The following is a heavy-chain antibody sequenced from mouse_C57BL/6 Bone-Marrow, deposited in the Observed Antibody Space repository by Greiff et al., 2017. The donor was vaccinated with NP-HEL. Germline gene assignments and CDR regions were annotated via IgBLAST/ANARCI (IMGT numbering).Heavy chain of an antibody. CDR2: ISDGGSYT. CDR3: ARYDYLYYYAMDY. J-gene: IGHJ4*01. CDR1: GFTFSSYA. V-gene: IGHV5-4*03. D-gene: IGHD2-4*01. Sequence: EVKLVESGGGLVKPGGSLKLSCAASGFTFSSYAMSWVRQTPEKRLEWVATISDGGSYTYYPDNVKGRFTISRDNAKNNLYLQMSHLKSEDTAMYYCARYDYLYYYAMDYWGQGTSVTVSS.